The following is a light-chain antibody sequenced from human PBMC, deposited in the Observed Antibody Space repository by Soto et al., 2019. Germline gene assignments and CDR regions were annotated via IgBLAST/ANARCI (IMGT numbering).Light chain of an antibody. V-gene: IGLV2-14*03. CDR1: SSDVGGYNY. CDR2: DVS. J-gene: IGLJ1*01. CDR3: SSYTTSNTRQIV. Sequence: QSVLTQPASLSGSPGQSITISCTGTSSDVGGYNYVSWYQHHPGKAPKLMIFDVSNRPSGVSNRFSGSKSGNTASLTIPGLHPEDEADYYCSSYTTSNTRQIVFGTGTKVTVL.